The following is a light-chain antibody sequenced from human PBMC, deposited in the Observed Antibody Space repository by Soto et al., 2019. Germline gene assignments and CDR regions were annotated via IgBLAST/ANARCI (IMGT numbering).Light chain of an antibody. J-gene: IGKJ1*01. CDR3: LHYKDWPRWT. V-gene: IGKV3-15*01. CDR1: QSVSSN. Sequence: IVLTQSPCTLSLSPGERATLSCRASQSVSSNLAWYQQKPGQAPRLLIYGASTTATGIPARFSGSGSGTEFTLTIDSLQSEDFAVYYCLHYKDWPRWTFGQGTKVDIK. CDR2: GAS.